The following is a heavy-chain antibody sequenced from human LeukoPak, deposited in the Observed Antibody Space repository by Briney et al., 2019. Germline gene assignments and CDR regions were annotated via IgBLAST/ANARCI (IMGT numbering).Heavy chain of an antibody. J-gene: IGHJ4*02. CDR3: ARGRVCSSTSCYILRPYYFDY. Sequence: SETLSLTCTVSGGSIRSYYWTWNRQPAGKGLEWIGRIHASGSTNYNPSLKSRVTMSVDTSKNQFSLKLSSVTAADTAVYYCARGRVCSSTSCYILRPYYFDYWGQGTLVTVSS. D-gene: IGHD2-2*02. CDR1: GGSIRSYY. V-gene: IGHV4-4*07. CDR2: IHASGST.